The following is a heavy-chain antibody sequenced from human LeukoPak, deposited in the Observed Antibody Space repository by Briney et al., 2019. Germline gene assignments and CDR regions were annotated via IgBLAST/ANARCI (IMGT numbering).Heavy chain of an antibody. CDR2: ISSSGSTI. V-gene: IGHV3-11*01. Sequence: GGSLRLSCAASGFTFSDYYMSWIRQAPGKGLEWVSYISSSGSTIYYADSVKGRFTISRDNAKNSLYLQMNSLRAEDTAVYYCARRPRMATKNTPRAYYFDYWGQGTLVTVSS. D-gene: IGHD5-24*01. CDR1: GFTFSDYY. CDR3: ARRPRMATKNTPRAYYFDY. J-gene: IGHJ4*02.